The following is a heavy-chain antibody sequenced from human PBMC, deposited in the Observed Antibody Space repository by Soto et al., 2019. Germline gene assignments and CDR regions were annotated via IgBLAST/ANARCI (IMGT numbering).Heavy chain of an antibody. CDR1: GGSISSYY. D-gene: IGHD3-3*01. V-gene: IGHV4-59*08. CDR3: AIHTPYDFWRGLLAY. Sequence: SETLSLTCTVSGGSISSYYWSWIRQPPGKGLEWIGYIYYSGSTNYNPSLKGRVTISVDTSKNQFSLELSSVTAADTAVYYCAIHTPYDFWRGLLAYCGQGTLVPGSS. CDR2: IYYSGST. J-gene: IGHJ1*01.